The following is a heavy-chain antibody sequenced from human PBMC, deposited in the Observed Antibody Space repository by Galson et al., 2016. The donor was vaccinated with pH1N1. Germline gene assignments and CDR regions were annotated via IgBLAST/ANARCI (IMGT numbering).Heavy chain of an antibody. CDR3: ARSAAAVGNAFDM. J-gene: IGHJ3*02. V-gene: IGHV1-69*02. D-gene: IGHD6-13*01. Sequence: SVKVSCKASGGTFSSYTINWVRQAPGQGLEWMGRILPILGIANYAQKFQGRVTITADKSTSTAYMEVISLRSDDTAVYYCARSAAAVGNAFDMWCQGTKVTVSS. CDR2: ILPILGIA. CDR1: GGTFSSYT.